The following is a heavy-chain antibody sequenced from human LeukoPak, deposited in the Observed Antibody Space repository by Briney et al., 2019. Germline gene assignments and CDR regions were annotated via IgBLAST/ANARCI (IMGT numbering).Heavy chain of an antibody. Sequence: GGSLRLSCAASGFAFSNYWMTWVRQAPGKGLEWVAHINQDGSEEHYMDSVKARFTISRDNAKNSLSLQMNSLRAEDTAVYYCVRDGGVSGYDLLDYWGQGTLVTVSS. J-gene: IGHJ4*02. CDR3: VRDGGVSGYDLLDY. CDR1: GFAFSNYW. D-gene: IGHD5-12*01. V-gene: IGHV3-7*01. CDR2: INQDGSEE.